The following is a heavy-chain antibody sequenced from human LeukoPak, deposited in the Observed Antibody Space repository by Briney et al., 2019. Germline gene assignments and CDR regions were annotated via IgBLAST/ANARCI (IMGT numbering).Heavy chain of an antibody. Sequence: GGSLRLSCAASGFTFSSYAMSWVRQAPGKGLEWVSAISGGGGSTYYADSVKGRFTISRDNSKNTLYLQMNSLRAEDTAMYYCANLKGGSSGWAFDYWGQGTLVTVSS. V-gene: IGHV3-23*01. D-gene: IGHD6-19*01. CDR3: ANLKGGSSGWAFDY. CDR2: ISGGGGST. CDR1: GFTFSSYA. J-gene: IGHJ4*02.